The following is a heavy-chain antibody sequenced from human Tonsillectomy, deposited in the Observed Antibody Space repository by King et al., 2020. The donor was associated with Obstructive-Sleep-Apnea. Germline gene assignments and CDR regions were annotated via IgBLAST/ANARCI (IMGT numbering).Heavy chain of an antibody. D-gene: IGHD3-22*01. J-gene: IGHJ4*02. V-gene: IGHV3-11*01. Sequence: QLVQSGGGLVKPGGSLRLSCAASGFTFSDYYMTWIRQAPGKGREWGSYISSSGSMKYYADSVKGRFSISRDNAKKSLYLQMNSLRAEDTAVYYCASSSGYFDYWGQGTLVTVSS. CDR1: GFTFSDYY. CDR2: ISSSGSMK. CDR3: ASSSGYFDY.